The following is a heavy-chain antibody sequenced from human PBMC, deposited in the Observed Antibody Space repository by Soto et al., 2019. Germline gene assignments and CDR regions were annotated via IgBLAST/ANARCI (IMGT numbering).Heavy chain of an antibody. CDR3: ARGRAGSSSSWYGWFDP. D-gene: IGHD6-13*01. Sequence: QGLEWMGRIIPILGIANYAQKFQGRVTITADKSTSTAYMELSSLRSEDTAVYYCARGRAGSSSSWYGWFDPWGQGTLVTVSS. CDR2: IIPILGIA. V-gene: IGHV1-69*04. J-gene: IGHJ5*02.